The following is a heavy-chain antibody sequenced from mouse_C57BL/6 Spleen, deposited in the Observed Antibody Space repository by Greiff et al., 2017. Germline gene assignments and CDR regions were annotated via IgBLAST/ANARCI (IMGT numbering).Heavy chain of an antibody. Sequence: QVQLQQPGAELVKPGASVKMSCKASGYTFTSYWITWVKQRPGQGLEWIGDIYPGSGSTNYNEKFKSKATLTVDTSSSTAYMQLRSLTSEDSAVYYCARGDYYSNYYYDMDDWGQGTSVTVSS. J-gene: IGHJ4*01. CDR2: IYPGSGST. V-gene: IGHV1-55*01. CDR3: ARGDYYSNYYYDMDD. D-gene: IGHD2-5*01. CDR1: GYTFTSYW.